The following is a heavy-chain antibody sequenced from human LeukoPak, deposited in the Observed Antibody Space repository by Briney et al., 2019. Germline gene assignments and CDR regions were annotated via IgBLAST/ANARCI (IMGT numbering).Heavy chain of an antibody. J-gene: IGHJ4*02. CDR3: ARGSRSRIVGATTNSDY. CDR2: INASGGST. Sequence: SVKVSCKASGYTFTGYYMHWVRQSTGQGLERMGKINASGGSTSYAQKFQGRVTMTSDTATSTVYMELSSLRSEDTAVYDWARGSRSRIVGATTNSDYWGQGTLVTVSS. V-gene: IGHV1-46*01. CDR1: GYTFTGYY. D-gene: IGHD1-26*01.